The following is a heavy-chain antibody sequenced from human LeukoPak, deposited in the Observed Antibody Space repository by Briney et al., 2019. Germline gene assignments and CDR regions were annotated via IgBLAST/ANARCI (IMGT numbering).Heavy chain of an antibody. CDR3: ARCGDGLPCDFDY. CDR1: EFTFSDYY. D-gene: IGHD3-10*01. J-gene: IGHJ4*02. CDR2: ISSTSSTR. Sequence: PGGSLRLSCTASEFTFSDYYMSWIRQAPGKGLAWVSYISSTSSTRYYADSVKGRFTISRDNAKNSLYLQMYSLRAEDTAVYYCARCGDGLPCDFDYWGQGTLVTVSS. V-gene: IGHV3-11*04.